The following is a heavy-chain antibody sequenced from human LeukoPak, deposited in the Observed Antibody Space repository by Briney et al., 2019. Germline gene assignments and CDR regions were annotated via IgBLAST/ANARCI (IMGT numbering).Heavy chain of an antibody. CDR1: GYTFHSYG. CDR3: ARLNDDSSGYYYGGVDY. D-gene: IGHD3-22*01. J-gene: IGHJ4*02. Sequence: ASVKVSCKTSGYTFHSYGISWLRQAPGQGLEWMGWMNPNSGNTGYAQKFQGRVTMTRNTSISTAYMELSSLRSEDTAVYYCARLNDDSSGYYYGGVDYWGQGTLVTVSS. CDR2: MNPNSGNT. V-gene: IGHV1-8*01.